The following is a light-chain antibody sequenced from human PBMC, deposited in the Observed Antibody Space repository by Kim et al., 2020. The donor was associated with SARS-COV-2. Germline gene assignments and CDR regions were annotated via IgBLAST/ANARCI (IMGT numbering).Light chain of an antibody. J-gene: IGLJ2*01. CDR1: NIGSKS. CDR3: QVWDSSSVV. Sequence: SYELTQPPSVSVAPGKTARITRGGNNIGSKSVHWYQQKPGQAPVLVIYYDSDRPSGIPERFSGSNSGNTATLTISRVEAGGEADYYCQVWDSSSVVFGGG. CDR2: YDS. V-gene: IGLV3-21*04.